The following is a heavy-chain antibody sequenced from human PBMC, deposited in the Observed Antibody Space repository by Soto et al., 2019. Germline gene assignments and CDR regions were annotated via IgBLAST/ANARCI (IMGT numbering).Heavy chain of an antibody. V-gene: IGHV4-39*01. Sequence: SETLSLTCTVSGGSISSSSYYWGWIRQPPGKGLEWIGSIYYSGSTYYNPSLKSRVTISVDTSKNQFSLKLSSVTAADTAVYYCASTIFGVVENDAFDIWGQGTMVTVSS. J-gene: IGHJ3*02. D-gene: IGHD3-3*01. CDR3: ASTIFGVVENDAFDI. CDR1: GGSISSSSYY. CDR2: IYYSGST.